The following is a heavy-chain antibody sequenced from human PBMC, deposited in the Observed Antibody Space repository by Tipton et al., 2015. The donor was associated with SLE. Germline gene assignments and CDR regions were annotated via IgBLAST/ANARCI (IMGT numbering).Heavy chain of an antibody. CDR1: GGSISTSNDY. CDR3: ARHGDYYGSKRYFDL. J-gene: IGHJ2*01. CDR2: IYSSGGT. D-gene: IGHD3-10*01. V-gene: IGHV4-39*01. Sequence: TLSLTCIVSGGSISTSNDYWGWIRQPPGKGLEWIGSIYSSGGTYYNPSLKSRVTISVDTSKNQFSLKLTSVTAADTAVYYCARHGDYYGSKRYFDLWGRGTLVTVSS.